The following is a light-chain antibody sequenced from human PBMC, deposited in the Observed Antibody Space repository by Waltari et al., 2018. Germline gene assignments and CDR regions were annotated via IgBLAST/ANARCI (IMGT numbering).Light chain of an antibody. CDR3: ASWDDSLNGHWV. Sequence: QSVLTQPPSASGTPGQRVTISCSGTYSNIGNNIVHWYQQLPGKAPKLLIYRNDRRPSGVPVRFSGSKSGSSASLDIDGLHSEDEADYYCASWDDSLNGHWVFGGGTKVTVL. CDR2: RND. V-gene: IGLV1-44*01. J-gene: IGLJ2*01. CDR1: YSNIGNNI.